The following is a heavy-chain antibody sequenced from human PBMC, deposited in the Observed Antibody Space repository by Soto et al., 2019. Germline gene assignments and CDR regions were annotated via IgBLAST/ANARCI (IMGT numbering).Heavy chain of an antibody. J-gene: IGHJ4*02. CDR1: GFTFSSYA. D-gene: IGHD5-12*01. V-gene: IGHV3-23*01. CDR2: ISGSGGST. Sequence: GGYPRLSCAASGFTFSSYAMSWVRQAPGKGLEWVSAISGSGGSTYYADSVKGRFTISRDNSKNTLYLQMNSLRAEDTAVYYCAKDKSRYDLFNFCGQGSLVIVSA. CDR3: AKDKSRYDLFNF.